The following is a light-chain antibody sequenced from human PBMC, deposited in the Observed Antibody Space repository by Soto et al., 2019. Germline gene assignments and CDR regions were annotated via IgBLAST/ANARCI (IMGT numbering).Light chain of an antibody. V-gene: IGKV3-15*01. Sequence: EIVMTQSPATLSVSPGERATLSCRASQSVSSNLAWHQQKPGQAPRLLIYGASTRATGIPVRFSGSGSGTEFTLTISGLQTEDFAVYFCQQYNNWPRTFGQGTKVDIK. CDR3: QQYNNWPRT. J-gene: IGKJ1*01. CDR2: GAS. CDR1: QSVSSN.